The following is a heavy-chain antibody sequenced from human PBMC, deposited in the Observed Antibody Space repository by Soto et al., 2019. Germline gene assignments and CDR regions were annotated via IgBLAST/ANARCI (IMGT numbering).Heavy chain of an antibody. Sequence: SETLSLTCTVSGGSLNNNYWIWIRQPPGKRLEWIGSIYYSGSTNYNPSLKSRVTISVDTSKNQFSLKLSSVTAADTAVYYCARHNYGSGSTYFDYWGQGTLVTVSS. CDR3: ARHNYGSGSTYFDY. CDR2: IYYSGST. J-gene: IGHJ4*02. CDR1: GGSLNNNY. V-gene: IGHV4-59*08. D-gene: IGHD3-10*01.